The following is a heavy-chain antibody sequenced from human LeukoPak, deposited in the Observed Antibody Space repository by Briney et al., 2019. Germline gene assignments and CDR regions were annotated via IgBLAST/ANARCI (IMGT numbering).Heavy chain of an antibody. Sequence: ASVKVSCKASGYTFTSYGISWVRQAPGQGLEWTGWISAYNGNTNYAQKLQGRVTMTTDTSTSTAYMELRSLRSDDTAVYYCARGMDSSGYFHDAFDIWGQGTMVTVSS. CDR1: GYTFTSYG. V-gene: IGHV1-18*01. CDR3: ARGMDSSGYFHDAFDI. D-gene: IGHD3-22*01. J-gene: IGHJ3*02. CDR2: ISAYNGNT.